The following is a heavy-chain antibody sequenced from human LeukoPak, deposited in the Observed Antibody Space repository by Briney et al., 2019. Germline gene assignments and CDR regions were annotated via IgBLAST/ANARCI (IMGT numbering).Heavy chain of an antibody. Sequence: SETLSLTCTVSGGSISSYYWSWIRQPPGKGLEWIGYIYYSGSTNYNPSLKSRVTMSVDTSKNQFSLKLSSVTAADTAVYYCARDWCGSGSYYYYYYMDVWGKGTTVTISS. V-gene: IGHV4-59*12. D-gene: IGHD3-10*01. J-gene: IGHJ6*03. CDR3: ARDWCGSGSYYYYYYMDV. CDR2: IYYSGST. CDR1: GGSISSYY.